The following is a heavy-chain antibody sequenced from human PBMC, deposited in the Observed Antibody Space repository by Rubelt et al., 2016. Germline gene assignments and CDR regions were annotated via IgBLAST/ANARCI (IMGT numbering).Heavy chain of an antibody. Sequence: EVQLVQSGAEVKKPGESLKISCKGSGYSFTSYWIGWVRQMPGKGLEWMGIIYPGYSDTRYSPAVQGPATISAAKSIRTAYLQRTRLKASDTAMYYCARPQDGYNVGYFDYWGQGTLVTVSS. CDR3: ARPQDGYNVGYFDY. J-gene: IGHJ4*02. V-gene: IGHV5-51*01. CDR1: GYSFTSYW. CDR2: IYPGYSDT. D-gene: IGHD5-24*01.